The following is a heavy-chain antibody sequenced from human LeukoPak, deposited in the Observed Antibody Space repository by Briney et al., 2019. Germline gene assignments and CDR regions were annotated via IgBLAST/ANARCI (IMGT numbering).Heavy chain of an antibody. D-gene: IGHD1-26*01. V-gene: IGHV3-23*01. CDR3: AKTARWELPLSLDY. CDR2: IVGRGGRP. CDR1: GFTFSSLA. Sequence: GGSLRLSCAASGFTFSSLAMRWVRQAPGKGREWVAAIVGRGGRPYTADSVQGRFTTSRDNSKNTQYLQMNSLRAEDTAVYYCAKTARWELPLSLDYWGQGTLVTVSS. J-gene: IGHJ4*02.